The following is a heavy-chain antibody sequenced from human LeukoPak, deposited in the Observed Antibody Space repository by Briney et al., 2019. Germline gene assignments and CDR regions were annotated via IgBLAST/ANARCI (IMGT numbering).Heavy chain of an antibody. CDR2: ISGSGGST. CDR1: RFTFSSYS. Sequence: PGGSLRLSCAASRFTFSSYSMNWVRQAPGKGLEWVSAISGSGGSTYYADSVKGRFTISRDNSKNTLYLQMNSLRAEDTAVYYCAKETISIAAAGRYNWFDPWGQGTLVTVSS. CDR3: AKETISIAAAGRYNWFDP. D-gene: IGHD6-13*01. V-gene: IGHV3-23*01. J-gene: IGHJ5*02.